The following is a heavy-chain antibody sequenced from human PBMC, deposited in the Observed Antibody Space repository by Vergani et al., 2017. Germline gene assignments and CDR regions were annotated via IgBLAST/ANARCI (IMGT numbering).Heavy chain of an antibody. D-gene: IGHD3-22*01. J-gene: IGHJ4*02. CDR3: ARILYYDSSGYLGGFDY. V-gene: IGHV2-70*15. Sequence: QVTLRESGPALVKPTPTLTLTCTFSGFSLSTSGMCVSWIRQPPGKALEWLACIDWDDDKYYSTSLKTRLTISKDTSKNQVVLTMTNMDPVDTATYYCARILYYDSSGYLGGFDYWGQGTLVTVSS. CDR1: GFSLSTSGMC. CDR2: IDWDDDK.